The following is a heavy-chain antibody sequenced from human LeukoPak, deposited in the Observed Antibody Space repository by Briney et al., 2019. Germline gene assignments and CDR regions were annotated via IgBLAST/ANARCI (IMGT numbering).Heavy chain of an antibody. CDR2: INPNSGGT. CDR1: GYTFTGYY. CDR3: ARDPPLRYFDAFDI. J-gene: IGHJ3*02. V-gene: IGHV1-2*02. Sequence: ASVKVTCKASGYTFTGYYMHWVRQAPGQGLEWMGWINPNSGGTNYAQKFQGRVTMTRDTSISTAYMELSGLRSDDTAVYYCARDPPLRYFDAFDIWGQGTMVTVSS. D-gene: IGHD3-9*01.